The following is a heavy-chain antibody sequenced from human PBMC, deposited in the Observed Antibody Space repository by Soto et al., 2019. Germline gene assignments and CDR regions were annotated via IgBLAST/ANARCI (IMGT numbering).Heavy chain of an antibody. CDR1: GFTFSSYS. J-gene: IGHJ5*02. CDR3: ARARRGSKNWFDP. V-gene: IGHV3-21*01. D-gene: IGHD1-26*01. Sequence: GGSLRLSCAASGFTFSSYSMNWVRQAPGKGLEWVSSISSSSSYIYYADSVKGRFTISRDNAKNSLYLQMNSLRAEDTAVYYCARARRGSKNWFDPWGQGTLVTVSS. CDR2: ISSSSSYI.